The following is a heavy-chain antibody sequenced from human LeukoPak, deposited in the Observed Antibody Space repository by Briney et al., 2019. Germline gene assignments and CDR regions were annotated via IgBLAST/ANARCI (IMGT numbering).Heavy chain of an antibody. D-gene: IGHD3-10*01. CDR3: TRVDGSGSYFFYYYMDV. V-gene: IGHV3-49*03. J-gene: IGHJ6*03. CDR1: GFTFGDYA. CDR2: IRSKAYGGTT. Sequence: GGSLRLSCTASGFTFGDYAMSWFRQAPGKGLEWVGFIRSKAYGGTTEYAASVKGRFTISRDDSKSIAYLQMNSLKTEDTAVYYCTRVDGSGSYFFYYYMDVWGKGTTVTVSS.